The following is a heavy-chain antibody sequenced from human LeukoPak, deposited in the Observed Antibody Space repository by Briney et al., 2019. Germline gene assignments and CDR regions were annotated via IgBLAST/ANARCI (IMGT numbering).Heavy chain of an antibody. CDR2: IYTSGST. CDR3: ARHPVVGSYYDY. Sequence: SETLSLTCTVSGGSISSYYWSWIRQPPGKGLEWIGYIYTSGSTNYNTSLKSRVTISVDTSKNQFSLKLSSVTAADTAVYYCARHPVVGSYYDYWGQGTLVTVSS. CDR1: GGSISSYY. D-gene: IGHD3-22*01. J-gene: IGHJ4*02. V-gene: IGHV4-4*09.